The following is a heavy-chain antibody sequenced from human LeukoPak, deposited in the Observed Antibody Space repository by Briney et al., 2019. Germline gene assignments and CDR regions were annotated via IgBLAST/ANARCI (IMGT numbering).Heavy chain of an antibody. CDR2: ISGSGDST. D-gene: IGHD6-13*01. CDR1: GFTFSSYA. Sequence: PGGSLRLSCAASGFTFSSYAMRWVRQAPGKGLEWVSSISGSGDSTYYADSVKGRFTISRDNSKNTLYLQMNSLRAEDTAVYYCAKERSLGVAAASNYWGQGTLVTVSS. V-gene: IGHV3-23*01. J-gene: IGHJ4*02. CDR3: AKERSLGVAAASNY.